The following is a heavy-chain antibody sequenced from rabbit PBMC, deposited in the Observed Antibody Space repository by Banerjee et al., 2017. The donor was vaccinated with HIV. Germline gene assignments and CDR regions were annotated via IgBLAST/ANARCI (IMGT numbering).Heavy chain of an antibody. CDR2: ISPSSGTT. CDR1: GFDFSSNG. V-gene: IGHV1S47*01. CDR3: ARETHDSGVWFDL. J-gene: IGHJ4*01. Sequence: QEQLVESGGGLVQPEGSLTLTCTASGFDFSSNGMCWIRQAPGKGPEWIACISPSSGTTWYASWAKGRFTITRSTSLNTVTLQLTSLTAADTATYFCARETHDSGVWFDLWGQGTLVTVS. D-gene: IGHD4-1*01.